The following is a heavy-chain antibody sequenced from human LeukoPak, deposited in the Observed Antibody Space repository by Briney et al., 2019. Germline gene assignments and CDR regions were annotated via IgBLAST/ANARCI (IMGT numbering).Heavy chain of an antibody. V-gene: IGHV3-48*02. J-gene: IGHJ4*02. CDR1: GFTFSSHT. CDR2: ISNTGMTT. CDR3: ARDLTSVPTR. Sequence: GVSLRLSCAASGFTFSSHTMNWVRQAPGKGLECVSYISNTGMTTHYADSVKGRFTIPRDNAKNSLYLQMNSLRDEDTAVYYCARDLTSVPTRWGQGTLVTVS. D-gene: IGHD4-17*01.